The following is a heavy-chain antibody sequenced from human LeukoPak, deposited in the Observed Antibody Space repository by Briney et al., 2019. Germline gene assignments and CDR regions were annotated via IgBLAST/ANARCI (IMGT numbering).Heavy chain of an antibody. CDR3: ARGGYSYGFPYNWFDP. D-gene: IGHD5-18*01. J-gene: IGHJ5*02. CDR1: GGTFSSYA. CDR2: IIPIFGTA. V-gene: IGHV1-69*13. Sequence: SVKVSCKASGGTFSSYAISWVRQAPGQGLEWMGGIIPIFGTANYAQKFQGRVTVTADESTSTAYMELSSLRSEDTAVYYCARGGYSYGFPYNWFDPWGQGTLVTVSS.